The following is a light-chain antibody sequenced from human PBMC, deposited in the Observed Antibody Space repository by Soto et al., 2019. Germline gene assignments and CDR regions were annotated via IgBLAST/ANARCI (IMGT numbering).Light chain of an antibody. V-gene: IGKV3-20*01. CDR2: GAS. CDR1: QSVSRSY. J-gene: IGKJ1*01. CDR3: QQYDSSPWT. Sequence: EIVLTQSPGTLSLSPGERATLSCRASQSVSRSYLAWYQQKLGQAPRLLIYGASSRATGIPDRFSGSGSGTDFTLTISRLEPEDFAVYYCQQYDSSPWTFGQGTKGEIK.